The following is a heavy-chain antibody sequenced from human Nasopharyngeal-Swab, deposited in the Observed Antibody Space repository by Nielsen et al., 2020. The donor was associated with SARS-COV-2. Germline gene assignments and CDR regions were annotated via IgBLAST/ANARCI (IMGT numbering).Heavy chain of an antibody. CDR3: ARGGWWACSSTSCYNWFDP. J-gene: IGHJ5*02. D-gene: IGHD2-2*01. Sequence: ASVKVSCKVSGYTLTELSMHWVRQAPGKGLEWMGGFDPEDGETIYAQKFQGRVTITADESTSTAYMELSSLRSEDTAVYYCARGGWWACSSTSCYNWFDPWGQGTLVTVSS. V-gene: IGHV1-24*01. CDR1: GYTLTELS. CDR2: FDPEDGET.